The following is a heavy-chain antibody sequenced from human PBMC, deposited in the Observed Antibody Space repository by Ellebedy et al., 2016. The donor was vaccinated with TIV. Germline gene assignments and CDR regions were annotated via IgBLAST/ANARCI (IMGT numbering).Heavy chain of an antibody. CDR2: IDPSDSYT. V-gene: IGHV5-10-1*01. Sequence: KVSCKGSGYSFTSYWISWVRQLPGKGLEWMGKIDPSDSYTNYSPSFQGHVTIPADKSISTAYLQWSSLKASDTAIYYCARHGGYSSSPLNYWGQGTLVTVSS. J-gene: IGHJ4*02. CDR1: GYSFTSYW. CDR3: ARHGGYSSSPLNY. D-gene: IGHD6-6*01.